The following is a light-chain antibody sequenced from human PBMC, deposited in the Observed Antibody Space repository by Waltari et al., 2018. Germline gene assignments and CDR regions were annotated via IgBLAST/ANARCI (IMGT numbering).Light chain of an antibody. J-gene: IGLJ2*01. V-gene: IGLV3-19*01. CDR1: TLRTFY. CDR3: SSRDISGDVV. CDR2: GKN. Sequence: SSELTQDPAVSVALGQPVRSTCHRDTLRTFYSNWCRQTPGQAPELVIYGKNTRPSGIPDRFSASSSGTTTSLTITGAQAEDEADYYCSSRDISGDVVFGGGTELTVL.